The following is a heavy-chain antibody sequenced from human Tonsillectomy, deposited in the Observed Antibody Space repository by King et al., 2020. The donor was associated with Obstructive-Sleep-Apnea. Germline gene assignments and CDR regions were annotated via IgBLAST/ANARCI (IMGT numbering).Heavy chain of an antibody. CDR2: ISGITGIT. V-gene: IGHV3-23*04. D-gene: IGHD2-8*01. Sequence: VQLVESGGGLVQPGGSLRLSCVAFGFRFSNYAMTWIRQTPGKGLEWVSAISGITGITDYADSVKGRFTISRDNSKNTLSVQMNSLRAEDTAVYYCARGSGMYVRGSFDIWGQGTMVTVSS. J-gene: IGHJ3*02. CDR1: GFRFSNYA. CDR3: ARGSGMYVRGSFDI.